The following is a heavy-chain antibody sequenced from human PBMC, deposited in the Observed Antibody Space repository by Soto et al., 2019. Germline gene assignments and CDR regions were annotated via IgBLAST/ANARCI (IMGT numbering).Heavy chain of an antibody. CDR1: GGSIRSSSYY. CDR2: IYYSGST. D-gene: IGHD2-15*01. Sequence: QLQLQESGPGLVKPSETLSLTCTVSGGSIRSSSYYWGWIRQPPGKGLEWIGNIYYSGSTYYNPSLKSRVTLSVDTSKNQFSLKPSSVSAADTAVYYCSRTSVVVASTAFDYWGPGTLVPGSS. CDR3: SRTSVVVASTAFDY. V-gene: IGHV4-39*01. J-gene: IGHJ4*02.